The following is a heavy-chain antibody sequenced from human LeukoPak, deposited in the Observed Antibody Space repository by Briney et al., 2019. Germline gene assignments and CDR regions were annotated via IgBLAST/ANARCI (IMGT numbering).Heavy chain of an antibody. CDR1: GFTFSSNY. J-gene: IGHJ4*02. D-gene: IGHD4-11*01. CDR2: IRYDGSNK. V-gene: IGHV3-30*02. Sequence: PGGSLRLSCAASGFTFSSNYMSWVRQAPGKGLEWVAFIRYDGSNKYYADSVKGRFTISRDNSKNTLYLQMNSLRAEDTAVYYCAKGDGYSNYARDYWGQGTLVTVSS. CDR3: AKGDGYSNYARDY.